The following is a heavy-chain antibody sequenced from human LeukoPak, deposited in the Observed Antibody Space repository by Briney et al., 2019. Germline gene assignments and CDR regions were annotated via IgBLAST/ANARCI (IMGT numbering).Heavy chain of an antibody. CDR3: ARVPDRYTSGFYYFDF. V-gene: IGHV4-34*01. CDR1: DGSFSGNY. J-gene: IGHJ4*02. Sequence: SETLSLTCAVYDGSFSGNYWTWIRQPPGKGLEWVGEIYYSGSSSYNPSLKSRVTISVDKSKNQFSLKLASVTAADTAVYFCARVPDRYTSGFYYFDFWGRGMLVTVSS. D-gene: IGHD6-19*01. CDR2: IYYSGSS.